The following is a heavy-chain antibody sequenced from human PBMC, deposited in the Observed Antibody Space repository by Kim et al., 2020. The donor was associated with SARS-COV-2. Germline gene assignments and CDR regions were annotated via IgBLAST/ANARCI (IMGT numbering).Heavy chain of an antibody. V-gene: IGHV1-69*05. D-gene: IGHD3-22*01. Sequence: SVKVSCKASGGTFSSYAISWVRQAPGQGLEWMGGIIPIFGTANYAQKFQGRVTITTDESTSTAYMELSSLRSEDTAVYYCARVDSYDSSGSYQDYWGQGTLVTVSS. CDR3: ARVDSYDSSGSYQDY. J-gene: IGHJ4*02. CDR1: GGTFSSYA. CDR2: IIPIFGTA.